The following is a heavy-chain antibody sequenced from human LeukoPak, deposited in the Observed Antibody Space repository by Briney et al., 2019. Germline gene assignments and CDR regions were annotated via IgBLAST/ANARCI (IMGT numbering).Heavy chain of an antibody. D-gene: IGHD3-10*01. J-gene: IGHJ4*02. CDR2: MYFSGST. CDR3: ASYYVGSSSFD. CDR1: GGSISTNNYY. V-gene: IGHV4-39*01. Sequence: SETLSLTCTVSGGSISTNNYYWGWIRQPPGKALEWVGSMYFSGSTYYNPSLQSRVSVSADTSKNQFFLKLSSVTAAATAVYYCASYYVGSSSFDWGQGTLVTVSS.